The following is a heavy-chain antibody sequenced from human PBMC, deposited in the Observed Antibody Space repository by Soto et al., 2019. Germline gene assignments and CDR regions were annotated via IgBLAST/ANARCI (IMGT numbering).Heavy chain of an antibody. CDR2: ISAYNGNP. V-gene: IGHV1-18*01. CDR1: GYPFTSYV. D-gene: IGHD6-13*01. J-gene: IGHJ6*02. CDR3: ARYREQLVLYGMDV. Sequence: QVQLVQSGAEVKKPGASVKVSCKASGYPFTSYVISWVRQAPGQGLEWMGWISAYNGNPNYAQKLQGRVTMTTDTSTSTAYMELRSLRSDDTAVYYCARYREQLVLYGMDVWGQGTTVTVSS.